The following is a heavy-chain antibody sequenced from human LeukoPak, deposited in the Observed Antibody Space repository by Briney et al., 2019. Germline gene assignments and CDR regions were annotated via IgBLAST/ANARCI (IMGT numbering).Heavy chain of an antibody. D-gene: IGHD3-10*01. Sequence: PSETLSLTCSVSGFSIGTGYSWGWIRQPPGKGLGWIGTIYHRGNTYYNPSLMSRVTISLDTSKNQFSLRLTSVTAADTALYYCAREVESWFGDLLSYFDSWGQGTQVTVSS. CDR1: GFSIGTGYS. CDR2: IYHRGNT. V-gene: IGHV4-38-2*02. J-gene: IGHJ4*02. CDR3: AREVESWFGDLLSYFDS.